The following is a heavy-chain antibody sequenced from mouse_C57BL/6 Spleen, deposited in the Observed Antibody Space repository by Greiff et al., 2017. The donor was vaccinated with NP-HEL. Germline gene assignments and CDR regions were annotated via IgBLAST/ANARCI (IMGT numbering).Heavy chain of an antibody. CDR1: GYTFTSYW. CDR2: IDPSDSYT. Sequence: QVQLQQSGAELVRPGTSVKLSCKASGYTFTSYWMHWVKQRPGQGLEWIGVIDPSDSYTNYNQKFKGKATLTVDTSSSTAYMQLSSLTSEDSAVYYCARVYYGSSYPYDFDYWGQGTTLTVSS. CDR3: ARVYYGSSYPYDFDY. J-gene: IGHJ2*01. D-gene: IGHD1-1*01. V-gene: IGHV1-59*01.